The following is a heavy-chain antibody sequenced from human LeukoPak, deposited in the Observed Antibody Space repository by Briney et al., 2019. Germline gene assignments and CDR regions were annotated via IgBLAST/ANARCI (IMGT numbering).Heavy chain of an antibody. J-gene: IGHJ4*02. V-gene: IGHV1-24*01. CDR2: FDPEDGET. D-gene: IGHD6-19*01. Sequence: ASVKVSCKVSGYTLNELSMHWVRQAPGKGLEWMGGFDPEDGETIYAQKFQGRVTMTEDTSTDTAYMELSSLRSEDTAVYYCATTGGEQWLACDYWGQGTLVTVSS. CDR1: GYTLNELS. CDR3: ATTGGEQWLACDY.